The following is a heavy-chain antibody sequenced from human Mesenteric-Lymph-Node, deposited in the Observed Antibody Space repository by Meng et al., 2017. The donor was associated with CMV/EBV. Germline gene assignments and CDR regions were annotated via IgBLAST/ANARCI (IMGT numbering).Heavy chain of an antibody. CDR1: HFRFSDYN. J-gene: IGHJ4*02. D-gene: IGHD2-2*01. CDR2: ISSSYNKI. V-gene: IGHV3-11*04. Sequence: GGSLRLSCAASHFRFSDYNMAWMRQAPGKGLEYVSYISSSYNKIYYGDSVRGRFTISRDNTKDSLYLQMNSLRAEDTAVYYCARSRVPAQYQGDFDYWGQGTLVTVSS. CDR3: ARSRVPAQYQGDFDY.